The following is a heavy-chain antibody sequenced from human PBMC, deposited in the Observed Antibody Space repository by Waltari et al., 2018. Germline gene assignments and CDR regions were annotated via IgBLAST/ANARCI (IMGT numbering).Heavy chain of an antibody. J-gene: IGHJ5*02. CDR2: IGSSGRNT. CDR3: AKGPAARTNWFDP. CDR1: GFTFSSYD. D-gene: IGHD2-2*01. Sequence: EVQLLESGGGLVQPGGSLRLSCAAPGFTFSSYDMSWVRQAPGKGLEWVSVIGSSGRNTYYADSVKGRFTISRDDSKNTLYLQMNSLRAEDTAVYYCAKGPAARTNWFDPWGQGTLVTVSS. V-gene: IGHV3-23*01.